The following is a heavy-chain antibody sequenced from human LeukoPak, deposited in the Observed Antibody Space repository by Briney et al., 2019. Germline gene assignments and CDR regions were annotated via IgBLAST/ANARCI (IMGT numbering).Heavy chain of an antibody. CDR2: ISAGGHST. CDR1: GFTFGSYA. CDR3: AKGLSISVAGVDY. Sequence: GGSLRLSCAASGFTFGSYAMAWVRQAPGKGLEWVSGISAGGHSTFYADSVQGRFTISRDNSQKALFLHMNSLRAEDTAVYYCAKGLSISVAGVDYWGQGTLVSVSS. D-gene: IGHD6-19*01. V-gene: IGHV3-23*01. J-gene: IGHJ4*02.